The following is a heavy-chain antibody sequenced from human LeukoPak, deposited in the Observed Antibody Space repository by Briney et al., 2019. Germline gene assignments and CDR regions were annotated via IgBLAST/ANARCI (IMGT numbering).Heavy chain of an antibody. CDR3: AKDLYSNYGPADY. D-gene: IGHD4-11*01. Sequence: GGPLRLSCAASGFTFSSYAMSWVRQAPGKGLEWVSTINGGGVNTHYADSVGGRFTISRDNSKNTLFLQMNSLRDEDTAVYYCAKDLYSNYGPADYWGQGNLVTVSS. CDR1: GFTFSSYA. J-gene: IGHJ4*02. V-gene: IGHV3-23*01. CDR2: INGGGVNT.